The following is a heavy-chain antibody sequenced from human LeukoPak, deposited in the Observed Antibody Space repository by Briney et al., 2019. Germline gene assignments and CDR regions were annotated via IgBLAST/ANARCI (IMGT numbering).Heavy chain of an antibody. CDR3: ARQCPQVATIDY. V-gene: IGHV4-39*01. CDR2: IYYSGST. D-gene: IGHD5-12*01. Sequence: PSETLSLTCTVSGGSISSSSYYWGWIRQPPRKRLEWIGSIYYSGSTYYNPSLKSRVTISVDTSKNQFSLKLSSVTAADTAVYYCARQCPQVATIDYWGQGTLVTVSS. CDR1: GGSISSSSYY. J-gene: IGHJ4*02.